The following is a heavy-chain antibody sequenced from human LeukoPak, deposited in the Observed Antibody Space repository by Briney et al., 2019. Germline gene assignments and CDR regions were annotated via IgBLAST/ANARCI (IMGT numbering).Heavy chain of an antibody. Sequence: PSETLSLTCAASGGSISSGGYSWSWIRQPPGKGLEWIGYIYHSGSTYYNPSLKSRVTISVDRSKNQFSLKLSSVTAADTAVYYCAGLTGGWFDPWGQGTLVTVSS. D-gene: IGHD3-9*01. CDR2: IYHSGST. CDR1: GGSISSGGYS. CDR3: AGLTGGWFDP. V-gene: IGHV4-30-2*01. J-gene: IGHJ5*02.